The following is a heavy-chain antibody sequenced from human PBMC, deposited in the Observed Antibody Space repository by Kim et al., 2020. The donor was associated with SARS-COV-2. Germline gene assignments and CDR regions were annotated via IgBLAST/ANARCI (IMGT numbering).Heavy chain of an antibody. J-gene: IGHJ5*02. D-gene: IGHD3-22*01. V-gene: IGHV1-69*04. CDR3: ARDSYDSSFSGWFDP. Sequence: QKCQGRVTITAEKSTSTAYMELSSLRSEDTAVYYCARDSYDSSFSGWFDPWGQGTLVTVSS.